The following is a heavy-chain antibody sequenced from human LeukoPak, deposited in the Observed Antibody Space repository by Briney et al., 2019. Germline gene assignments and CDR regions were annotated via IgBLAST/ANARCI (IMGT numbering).Heavy chain of an antibody. D-gene: IGHD3-10*01. J-gene: IGHJ4*02. CDR3: ARLRFGKIGSYYFEY. Sequence: GGSLRLSCAASGFSSSSYDMNWVRQAPGKGLEWVSSISPISTYIFYADSLKGRFTISRDNAKNSVYLEMNSLRAEDTAVYYCARLRFGKIGSYYFEYWGQGTLVIVSS. CDR2: ISPISTYI. CDR1: GFSSSSYD. V-gene: IGHV3-21*01.